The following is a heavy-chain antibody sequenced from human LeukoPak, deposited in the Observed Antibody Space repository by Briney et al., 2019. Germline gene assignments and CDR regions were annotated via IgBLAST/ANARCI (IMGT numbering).Heavy chain of an antibody. CDR1: GGSISSSSYH. V-gene: IGHV4-39*07. J-gene: IGHJ5*02. CDR3: ARVVGYYTGGNWFDP. Sequence: SETLSLTCTVSGGSISSSSYHWGWIRQPPGKGLEWIGSIYYSGSTYYNPSLKSRVTISVDTSKNQFSLKLSSVTAADTAVYYCARVVGYYTGGNWFDPWGQGTLVTVSS. CDR2: IYYSGST. D-gene: IGHD3-3*01.